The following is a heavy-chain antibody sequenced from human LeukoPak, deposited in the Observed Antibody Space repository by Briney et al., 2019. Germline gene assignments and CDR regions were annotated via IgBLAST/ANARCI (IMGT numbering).Heavy chain of an antibody. Sequence: SETLSLTCTVSDGSISSYYWSWIRQPPGKGLEWIGYIYYSGSTNYNPSLKSRVTISVDTSKNQFSLKLSSVTAADTAVYYCARVTRAADFDYWGQGALVTVSS. J-gene: IGHJ4*02. CDR1: DGSISSYY. CDR2: IYYSGST. CDR3: ARVTRAADFDY. D-gene: IGHD6-13*01. V-gene: IGHV4-59*01.